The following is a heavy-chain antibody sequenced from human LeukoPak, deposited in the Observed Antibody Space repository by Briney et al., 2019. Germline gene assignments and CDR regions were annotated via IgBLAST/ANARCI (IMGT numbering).Heavy chain of an antibody. J-gene: IGHJ4*02. V-gene: IGHV1-24*01. CDR2: FDPEDGET. CDR3: ATSRPDIVATGCFDY. Sequence: ASVKVSCKVSGYTLTELSMHWVRQAPGKGLEWMGGFDPEDGETIYAQKFQGRVTMTEDTSTDTAYMELSSLRSEDTAVYYCATSRPDIVATGCFDYWGQRTLVTVSS. D-gene: IGHD5-12*01. CDR1: GYTLTELS.